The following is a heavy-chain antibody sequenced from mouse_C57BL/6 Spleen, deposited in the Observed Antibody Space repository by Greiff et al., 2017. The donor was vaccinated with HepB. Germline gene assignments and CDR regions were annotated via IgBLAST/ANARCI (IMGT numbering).Heavy chain of an antibody. D-gene: IGHD2-4*01. V-gene: IGHV1-47*01. J-gene: IGHJ2*01. CDR2: FHPYNDDT. Sequence: QVHVKQSGAELVKPGASVKMSCKASGYTFTTYPIEWMKQNHGKSLEWIGNFHPYNDDTKYNEKFKGKATLTVEKSSSTVYLELSRLTSDDSAVYYCARRDDYDHYFDYWGQGTTLTVSS. CDR1: GYTFTTYP. CDR3: ARRDDYDHYFDY.